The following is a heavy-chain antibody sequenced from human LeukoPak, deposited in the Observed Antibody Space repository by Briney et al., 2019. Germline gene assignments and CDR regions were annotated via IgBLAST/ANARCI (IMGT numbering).Heavy chain of an antibody. CDR1: GFTFSSYA. CDR2: ISSSGDNT. Sequence: PGGSLRLSCAASGFTFSSYAMNWVRQAPGKGLEWVSAISSSGDNTYYADSVKGRFTISRDNSRNTPYLQMNSLRAEDTAVYYCAKRGSSWNYFDYWGQGSLVTVSS. CDR3: AKRGSSWNYFDY. D-gene: IGHD6-13*01. V-gene: IGHV3-23*01. J-gene: IGHJ4*02.